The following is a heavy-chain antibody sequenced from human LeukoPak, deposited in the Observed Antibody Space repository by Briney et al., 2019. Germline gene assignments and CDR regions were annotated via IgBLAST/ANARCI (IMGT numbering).Heavy chain of an antibody. CDR1: GGSISNYY. V-gene: IGHV4-59*08. CDR2: IYYSGST. J-gene: IGHJ4*02. D-gene: IGHD5-24*01. Sequence: SETLSLACAVSGGSISNYYWSWIRQPPGKGLEWIGYIYYSGSTYYNPSLKSRVTISVDTSKNQFSLKLSSVTAADTAVYYCARGVVMEMATIYYFDYWGQGTLVTVSS. CDR3: ARGVVMEMATIYYFDY.